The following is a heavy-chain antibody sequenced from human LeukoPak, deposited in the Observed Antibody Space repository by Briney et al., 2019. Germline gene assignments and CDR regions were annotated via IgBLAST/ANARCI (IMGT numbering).Heavy chain of an antibody. J-gene: IGHJ4*02. CDR2: IRQDGSET. CDR1: GFIFKNHW. CDR3: PRTRDSDSDSSYRVFDL. Sequence: GGSLRLSCATSGFIFKNHWMNWVRQAPGKGLEWVANIRQDGSETKYVDSVKGRFTISRDNAQNSVSLQLNSLRAEDTAVYFCPRTRDSDSDSSYRVFDLWGRGTLVTVSS. V-gene: IGHV3-7*03. D-gene: IGHD3-10*01.